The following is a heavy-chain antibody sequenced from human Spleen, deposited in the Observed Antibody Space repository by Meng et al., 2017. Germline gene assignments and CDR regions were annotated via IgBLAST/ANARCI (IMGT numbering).Heavy chain of an antibody. J-gene: IGHJ4*02. CDR1: GFPFGAYS. CDR3: AREKGTVTRIRGDVDY. CDR2: IRIIPYGGTT. V-gene: IGHV3-49*03. D-gene: IGHD3-10*01. Sequence: GESLKISCAASGFPFGAYSMIWFRQAPGKGLEWVAFIRIIPYGGTTEYAASVKGRFTISRDDSEAIAYLQMSSLKTEDTAVYYCAREKGTVTRIRGDVDYWGQGTLVTVSS.